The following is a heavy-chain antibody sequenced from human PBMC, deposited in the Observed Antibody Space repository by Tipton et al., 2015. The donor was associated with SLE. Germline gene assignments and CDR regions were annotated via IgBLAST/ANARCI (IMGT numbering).Heavy chain of an antibody. Sequence: LRLSCAASGFTFSDYYMSWIRQPPGKGLEWIGEINHSGSTNYNPSLKSRVTISVDTSKNQFSLKLSSVTAADTAVYYCVVDPFDYWGQGTLVTVSS. V-gene: IGHV4-34*08. CDR1: GFTFSDYY. J-gene: IGHJ4*02. CDR2: INHSGST. CDR3: VVDPFDY.